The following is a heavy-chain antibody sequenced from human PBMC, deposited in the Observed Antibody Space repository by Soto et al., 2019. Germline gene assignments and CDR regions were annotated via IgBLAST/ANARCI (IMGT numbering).Heavy chain of an antibody. D-gene: IGHD6-13*01. CDR2: IIPIFGTA. J-gene: IGHJ3*02. V-gene: IGHV1-69*06. Sequence: GASVKVSCKASGGTFSSDAISWGRQAPGQGLEWMGGIIPIFGTANYAQKFQGRVTITADKSTSTAYMELSSLRSEDTAVYYCARDPGSSWYALAFDIWGQGTMVTVSS. CDR1: GGTFSSDA. CDR3: ARDPGSSWYALAFDI.